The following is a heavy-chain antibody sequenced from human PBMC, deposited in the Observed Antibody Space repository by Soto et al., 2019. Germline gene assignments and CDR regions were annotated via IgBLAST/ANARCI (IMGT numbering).Heavy chain of an antibody. D-gene: IGHD6-6*01. CDR3: TTLTMTARGS. J-gene: IGHJ5*02. V-gene: IGHV3-15*07. Sequence: GGSLRLSCAASGFTFSNAWMTWVRQAPGKGLEWVGRIKPTADGGTTDYAAPVKGRFTISRDDSKNTLYLQMNTLKTEDTGVYYCTTLTMTARGSWGQGTLVTVSS. CDR2: IKPTADGGTT. CDR1: GFTFSNAW.